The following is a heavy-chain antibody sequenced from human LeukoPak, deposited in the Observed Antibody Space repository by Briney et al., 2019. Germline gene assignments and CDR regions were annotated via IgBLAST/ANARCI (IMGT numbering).Heavy chain of an antibody. D-gene: IGHD2/OR15-2a*01. CDR2: ISWNSGSI. CDR3: AQEIGHYGMDV. J-gene: IGHJ6*02. CDR1: GFTFDDYA. Sequence: GGSLRLSCAASGFTFDDYAMHRVRQAPGKGLEWVSGISWNSGSIGYADSVKGRFTISRDNAKNSLYLQMNSLRAEDTALYYCAQEIGHYGMDVWGQGTTVTVSS. V-gene: IGHV3-9*01.